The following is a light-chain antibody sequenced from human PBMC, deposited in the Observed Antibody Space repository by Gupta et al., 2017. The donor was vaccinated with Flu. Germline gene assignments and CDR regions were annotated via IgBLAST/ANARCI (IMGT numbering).Light chain of an antibody. CDR2: WGS. V-gene: IGKV2-28*01. J-gene: IGKJ2*04. Sequence: DIVMTQSLLSLPVTPGEPASIACRSSQSLLHSNGYNYLDWYLQKPGQSPQLLIYWGSSRASGVPDRCSGSGSGTDFTLKISRVEAEDVGVYYCMQDLQTRSFGQGTKVEIK. CDR3: MQDLQTRS. CDR1: QSLLHSNGYNY.